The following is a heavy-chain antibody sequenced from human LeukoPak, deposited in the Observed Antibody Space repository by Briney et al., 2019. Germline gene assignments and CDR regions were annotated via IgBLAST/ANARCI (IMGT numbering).Heavy chain of an antibody. CDR2: ISINGWSR. CDR1: GFTFSSYA. CDR3: VVQGWVFRAPTQYYFDY. V-gene: IGHV3-64D*06. J-gene: IGHJ4*02. Sequence: GGSLRLSCSDSGFTFSSYAMHWVRQAPGRGLEYFSAISINGWSRYYADSVKGRFTISRDNSKNTLYLQMSSLRAEDTAVYYCVVQGWVFRAPTQYYFDYWGQGTLVTVSS. D-gene: IGHD1-1*01.